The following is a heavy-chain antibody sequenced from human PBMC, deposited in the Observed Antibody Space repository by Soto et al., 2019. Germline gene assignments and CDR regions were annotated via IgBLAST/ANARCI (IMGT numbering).Heavy chain of an antibody. CDR2: ISTGGRAI. Sequence: PGGSLRLSCAASGFTFSTYSMNWVRQAPGKGLEWVSYISTGGRAIYYAVSVKGRFTISRDDVRNSLYLEMNGLRDDDTAIYYCAIDCHPPFKIPGTRYGMDFWGHGTTVTVSS. CDR1: GFTFSTYS. V-gene: IGHV3-48*02. J-gene: IGHJ6*02. D-gene: IGHD6-13*01. CDR3: AIDCHPPFKIPGTRYGMDF.